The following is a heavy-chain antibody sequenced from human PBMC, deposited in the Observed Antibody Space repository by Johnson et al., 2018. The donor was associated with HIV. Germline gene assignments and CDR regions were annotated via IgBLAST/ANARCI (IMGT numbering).Heavy chain of an antibody. CDR2: ISYDGSNK. J-gene: IGHJ3*02. V-gene: IGHV3-30*03. CDR1: GFTFSSYG. CDR3: ARGYCTSSSHCDAFDI. D-gene: IGHD2-2*01. Sequence: QVLLVESGGGVVQPGRSLRLSCAASGFTFSSYGMHWVRQAPGKGLEWVAVISYDGSNKYYAGSVKGRFTISRDNSTTTLYLQMNSLRAEDTAVYFCARGYCTSSSHCDAFDIWGQGTMVTVSS.